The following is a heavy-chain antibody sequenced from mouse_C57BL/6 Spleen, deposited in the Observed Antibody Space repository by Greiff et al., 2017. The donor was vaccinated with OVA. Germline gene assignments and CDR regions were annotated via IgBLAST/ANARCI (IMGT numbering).Heavy chain of an antibody. CDR1: GFTFSSYA. CDR2: LSDGGSYT. V-gene: IGHV5-4*01. CDR3: ARETGTRVNAMDY. J-gene: IGHJ4*01. Sequence: EVKLVESGGGLVKPGGSLKLSCAASGFTFSSYAMSWVRQTPEKRLEWVATLSDGGSYTYYPDNVKGRFTISRDNAKNNLYLQMSHLKSEDTAMYYCARETGTRVNAMDYWGQGTSVTVSS. D-gene: IGHD4-1*01.